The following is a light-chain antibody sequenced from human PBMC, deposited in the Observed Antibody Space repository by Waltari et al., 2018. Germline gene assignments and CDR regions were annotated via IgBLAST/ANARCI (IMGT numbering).Light chain of an antibody. CDR3: QQRGTWPPLT. CDR1: QSVNSF. J-gene: IGKJ4*01. CDR2: DTS. Sequence: EIVLTQSPATLSLSPGDTATLSCRANQSVNSFLGWYQHKLGQAPRRLIYDTSNRATGVPARFSGSGSGTDFALIISSLEPEDFAIYYCQQRGTWPPLTFGGGTKVEI. V-gene: IGKV3-11*01.